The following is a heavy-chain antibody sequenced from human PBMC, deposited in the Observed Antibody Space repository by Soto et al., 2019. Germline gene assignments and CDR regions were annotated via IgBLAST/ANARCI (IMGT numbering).Heavy chain of an antibody. Sequence: PGESLKISCKGSGYSFTSYWIGWVRQMPGKGLEWMGIIYPGDSDTRYSPSFQGQVTISADKSTSTAYLQWSSLKASDTAMYYCARPLMITFGGVIVIPDYWGQGTLVTVSS. CDR1: GYSFTSYW. CDR3: ARPLMITFGGVIVIPDY. J-gene: IGHJ4*02. V-gene: IGHV5-51*01. CDR2: IYPGDSDT. D-gene: IGHD3-16*02.